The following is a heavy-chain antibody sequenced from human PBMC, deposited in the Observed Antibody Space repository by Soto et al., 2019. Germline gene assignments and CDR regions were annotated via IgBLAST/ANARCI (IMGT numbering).Heavy chain of an antibody. Sequence: SVKVSCKASGGTFSSYAISWVRQAPGQGLEWMGGIIPIFGTANYAQKFQGRVTITADESTSTAYMELSSLRSEDTAVYYCARGHFIXAAGTPPPFLEPFGMDVWGQGTTVTVSS. J-gene: IGHJ6*02. CDR1: GGTFSSYA. V-gene: IGHV1-69*13. CDR2: IIPIFGTA. D-gene: IGHD6-13*01. CDR3: ARGHFIXAAGTPPPFLEPFGMDV.